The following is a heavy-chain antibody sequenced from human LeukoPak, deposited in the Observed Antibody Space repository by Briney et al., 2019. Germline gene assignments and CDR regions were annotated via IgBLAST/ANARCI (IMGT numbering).Heavy chain of an antibody. Sequence: TGGSLRLSCAASGLSFHNTWMHWIRQAPGKGLVWVSRIISDGITTTYADSVKGRFTISRDNAKNTLYLQMNSLRAEDTAVYYCAFGPETYYYDSSGSQTFDYWGQGTLVTVSS. D-gene: IGHD3-22*01. J-gene: IGHJ4*02. CDR2: IISDGITT. V-gene: IGHV3-74*01. CDR3: AFGPETYYYDSSGSQTFDY. CDR1: GLSFHNTW.